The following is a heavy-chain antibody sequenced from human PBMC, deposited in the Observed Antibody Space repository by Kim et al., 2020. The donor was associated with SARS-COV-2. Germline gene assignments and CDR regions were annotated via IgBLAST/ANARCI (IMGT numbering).Heavy chain of an antibody. CDR1: GYTFTSYA. CDR3: AIVLPTVTTLGVDY. CDR2: INAGNGNT. Sequence: ASVKVSCKASGYTFTSYAMHWVRQAPGQRLEWMGWINAGNGNTKYSQKFQGRVTITRHTSASTAYMELSSLRSEDTAVYYCAIVLPTVTTLGVDYWGQGTLVTVSS. V-gene: IGHV1-3*01. J-gene: IGHJ4*02. D-gene: IGHD4-17*01.